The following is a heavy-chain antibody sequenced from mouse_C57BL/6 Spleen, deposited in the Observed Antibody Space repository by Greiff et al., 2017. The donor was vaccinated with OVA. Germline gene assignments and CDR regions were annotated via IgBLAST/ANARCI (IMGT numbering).Heavy chain of an antibody. D-gene: IGHD1-1*01. V-gene: IGHV5-17*01. CDR1: GFTFSDYG. J-gene: IGHJ1*03. CDR3: ATGVPYYGSCYWYFDV. Sequence: DVKLVESGGGLVKPGGSLKLSCAASGFTFSDYGMHWVRQAPEKGLEWVAYISSGSSTIYYEDTVKGRFTISRDNAKNTLFLQMTSLRSEDTAMYYCATGVPYYGSCYWYFDVWGTGTTVTVSS. CDR2: ISSGSSTI.